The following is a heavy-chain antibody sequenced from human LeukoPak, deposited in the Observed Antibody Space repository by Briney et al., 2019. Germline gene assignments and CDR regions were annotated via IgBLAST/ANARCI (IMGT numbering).Heavy chain of an antibody. D-gene: IGHD1-26*01. J-gene: IGHJ4*02. Sequence: SETLSLTCTVSGGSINSYYWSWIRQPPGRGLEWIAYIYYSGSTSYNPSLKSRVTISVDTSKNQFSLKLNSVTAADTAMYYCARLFHPALSGNYPFDYWGQGTLVTVSS. V-gene: IGHV4-59*01. CDR2: IYYSGST. CDR1: GGSINSYY. CDR3: ARLFHPALSGNYPFDY.